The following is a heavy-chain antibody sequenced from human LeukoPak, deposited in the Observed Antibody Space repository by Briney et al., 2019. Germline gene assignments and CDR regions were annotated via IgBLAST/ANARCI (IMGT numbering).Heavy chain of an antibody. D-gene: IGHD3-10*01. CDR3: ARPYGSGSYRGDAFDI. V-gene: IGHV4-39*01. CDR1: GGSISSSSYY. Sequence: SETLSLTCTVSGGSISSSSYYWGWIRQPPGKGLEWIGSIYYSGSTYYNPSLKSRVTISVDTSKNQFSLKLSSVTAADTAMYYCARPYGSGSYRGDAFDIWGQGTMVTVSS. J-gene: IGHJ3*02. CDR2: IYYSGST.